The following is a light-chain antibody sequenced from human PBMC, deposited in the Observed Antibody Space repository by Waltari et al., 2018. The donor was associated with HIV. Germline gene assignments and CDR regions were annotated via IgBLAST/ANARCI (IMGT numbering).Light chain of an antibody. Sequence: DIVMTQSPATLSVSPGERATLSCRASQSISNNLAWYQQKPGQAPRLLMYDASTRATGVPARFSGSGSGTEFTLTISSLQSEDFAVYYCQQRGNWPITFGQGTRLEVK. CDR3: QQRGNWPIT. V-gene: IGKV3-15*01. CDR2: DAS. CDR1: QSISNN. J-gene: IGKJ5*01.